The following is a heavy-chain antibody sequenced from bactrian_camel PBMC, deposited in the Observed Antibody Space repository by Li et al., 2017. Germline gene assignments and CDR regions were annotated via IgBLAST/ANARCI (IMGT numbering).Heavy chain of an antibody. CDR2: MYAATGDT. Sequence: QVQLVESGGASVESGGSLRLSCVASGYDVSRGYMAWFRQAPGKEREGVATMYAATGDTYYADSVKARFTISRDIAGDTIYLQMNSLKPEDTAMYYCAAGKYGTWARTCDYTYWGQGTQVTVS. CDR1: GYDVSRGY. D-gene: IGHD4*01. CDR3: AAGKYGTWARTCDYTY. J-gene: IGHJ4*01. V-gene: IGHV3-2*01.